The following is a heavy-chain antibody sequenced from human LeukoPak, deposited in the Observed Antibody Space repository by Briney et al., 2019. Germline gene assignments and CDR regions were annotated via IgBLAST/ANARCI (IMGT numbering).Heavy chain of an antibody. Sequence: PGGSLRLSCAASGFTVSSNYMSWIRQAPGKGLEWVSYISSSGSTIYYADSVKGRFTISRDNAKNSLYLQMNSLRAEDTAVYYCVGGDRPSGHDYWGQGTLVTVSS. CDR2: ISSSGSTI. CDR1: GFTVSSNY. CDR3: VGGDRPSGHDY. V-gene: IGHV3-11*04. D-gene: IGHD2-21*02. J-gene: IGHJ4*02.